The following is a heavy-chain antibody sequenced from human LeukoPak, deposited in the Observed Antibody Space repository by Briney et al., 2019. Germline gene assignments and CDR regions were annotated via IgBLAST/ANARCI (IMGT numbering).Heavy chain of an antibody. Sequence: SETLSLTCAVYGGSFSDYYWSWIRQPPGKGLEWIGEINHSGSTNYNPSLKSRVTISVDTSKNQFSLKLSSVTAADTAVYYCARGVRWTRRDAFDIWGQGTMVTVSS. CDR3: ARGVRWTRRDAFDI. J-gene: IGHJ3*02. CDR1: GGSFSDYY. V-gene: IGHV4-34*01. D-gene: IGHD4-23*01. CDR2: INHSGST.